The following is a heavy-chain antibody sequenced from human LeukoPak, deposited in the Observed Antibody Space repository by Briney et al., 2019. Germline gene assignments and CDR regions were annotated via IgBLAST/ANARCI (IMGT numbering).Heavy chain of an antibody. CDR1: GFTFSDYY. J-gene: IGHJ4*02. D-gene: IGHD6-19*01. CDR3: ARDRAYSSGPFDY. Sequence: GGSLRLSCAASGFTFSDYYMSWIRQAPGKGLEWVSYISSSGSTIYYADSVKGRFTISRDNAKNSLYLQMNRLRAEDTAVYYCARDRAYSSGPFDYWGQGTLVTVSS. V-gene: IGHV3-11*01. CDR2: ISSSGSTI.